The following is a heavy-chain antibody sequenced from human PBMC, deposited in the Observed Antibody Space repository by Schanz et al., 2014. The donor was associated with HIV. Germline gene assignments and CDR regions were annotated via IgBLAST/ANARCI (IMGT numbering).Heavy chain of an antibody. J-gene: IGHJ3*02. CDR3: ARGLGDSSSSEPFDI. Sequence: QVQLVQSGAEVKKPGSSVKVSCKASGGTFSIYAISWVRQAPGQGLEWMGGIIPMLGIPNYTQDFQGRVTLTADKSTNTVYMELRSLRSEDTAVYYCARGLGDSSSSEPFDIWGQGTTVIVSS. CDR2: IIPMLGIP. D-gene: IGHD6-6*01. V-gene: IGHV1-69*09. CDR1: GGTFSIYA.